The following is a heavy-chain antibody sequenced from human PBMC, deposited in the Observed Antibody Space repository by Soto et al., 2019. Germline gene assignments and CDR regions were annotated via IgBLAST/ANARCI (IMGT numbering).Heavy chain of an antibody. J-gene: IGHJ4*02. Sequence: QVQLVQSGAEVKKPGASVKVSCKASGYIFTNYGISWVRQAPGQGLEWMGWISAYDGNTHYAQKFQGRGTLTTDASTSTAYMEVRSLRSDDTAVYYCTSEDVDRARSYWGQGVLVTVSS. CDR3: TSEDVDRARSY. CDR2: ISAYDGNT. CDR1: GYIFTNYG. V-gene: IGHV1-18*01. D-gene: IGHD2-15*01.